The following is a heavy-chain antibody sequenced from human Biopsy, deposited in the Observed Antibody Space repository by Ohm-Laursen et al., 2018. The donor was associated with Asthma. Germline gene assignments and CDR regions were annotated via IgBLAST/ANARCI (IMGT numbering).Heavy chain of an antibody. D-gene: IGHD3-9*01. CDR2: IYFSGSA. J-gene: IGHJ6*02. CDR3: ARARAFRHDMTGPKTCLAV. V-gene: IGHV4-31*03. CDR1: GASITSSAYY. Sequence: SQTLSLTCTVSGASITSSAYYWSWIRQHPGKGLEWIGHIYFSGSAKYNPSLKSRVSISVDTSKNQFSLKLSSVTAADTAVYYCARARAFRHDMTGPKTCLAVWGPGTTVIVSS.